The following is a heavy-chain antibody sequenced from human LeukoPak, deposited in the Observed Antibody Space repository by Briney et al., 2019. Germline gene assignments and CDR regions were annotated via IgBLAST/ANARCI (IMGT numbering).Heavy chain of an antibody. CDR1: GFTFSSYA. CDR3: AKDYGFWSGYYIPLYYFDY. CDR2: ISGIGGST. Sequence: GGPLRLSCAASGFTFSSYAMSWVRQAPGKGLEWVSAISGIGGSTYYADSVKGRFTISRDNSKNTLYLQMNSLRAEDTAVYYCAKDYGFWSGYYIPLYYFDYWGQGTLVTVSS. D-gene: IGHD3-3*01. V-gene: IGHV3-23*01. J-gene: IGHJ4*02.